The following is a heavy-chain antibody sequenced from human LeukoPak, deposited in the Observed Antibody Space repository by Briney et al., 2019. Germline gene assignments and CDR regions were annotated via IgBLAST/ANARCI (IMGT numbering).Heavy chain of an antibody. D-gene: IGHD3-22*01. CDR2: IYYSGST. CDR1: GGSISSYY. CDR3: ARDTYYYDSSGYGTFY. V-gene: IGHV4-59*12. Sequence: PSETLSLTCTVSGGSISSYYWSWIRQPPGKGLEWIGYIYYSGSTNYNPSLKSRVTISVDTSKNQFSLKLSSVTAADTAVYYCARDTYYYDSSGYGTFYWGQGTLVTVSS. J-gene: IGHJ4*02.